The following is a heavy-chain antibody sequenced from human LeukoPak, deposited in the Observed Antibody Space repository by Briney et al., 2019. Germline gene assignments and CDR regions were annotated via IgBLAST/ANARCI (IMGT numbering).Heavy chain of an antibody. Sequence: AGGSLRLSCAASGFTFSSCGMHWVRQAPGKGLEWVAFIRLDGSNKYYADSVKGRFTISRDNSKNTLYLQMNSLRAEDTSVYYCAKGVTYFFDYWGQGTLVTVSS. CDR2: IRLDGSNK. CDR3: AKGVTYFFDY. J-gene: IGHJ4*02. V-gene: IGHV3-30*02. D-gene: IGHD4-11*01. CDR1: GFTFSSCG.